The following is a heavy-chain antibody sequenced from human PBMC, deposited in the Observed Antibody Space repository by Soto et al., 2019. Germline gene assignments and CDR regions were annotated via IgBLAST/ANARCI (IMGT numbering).Heavy chain of an antibody. Sequence: PSETLSLTCTVSGGSISSGGYYWSWIRQHPGKGLEWIGYIYYSGSTYYNPSLKSRVTISVDTSKNQFSLKLSSVTAADAAVYYCARGPYVDYVRAFDIWGQGTMVTVSS. V-gene: IGHV4-31*03. D-gene: IGHD4-17*01. CDR3: ARGPYVDYVRAFDI. CDR2: IYYSGST. CDR1: GGSISSGGYY. J-gene: IGHJ3*02.